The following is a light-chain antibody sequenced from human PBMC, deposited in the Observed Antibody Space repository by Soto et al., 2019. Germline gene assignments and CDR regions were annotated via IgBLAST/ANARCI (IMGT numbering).Light chain of an antibody. J-gene: IGKJ1*01. Sequence: DIQMTQSPSSLSASVGDRVTITCRESQDISNDLGWYQQKPGTAPKRLIYAASSLQSGVPSRFSGSGSGTAFTLTISSLQPEDFATYYCLQHNSYPPTFGQGTKVEIK. V-gene: IGKV1-17*01. CDR1: QDISND. CDR3: LQHNSYPPT. CDR2: AAS.